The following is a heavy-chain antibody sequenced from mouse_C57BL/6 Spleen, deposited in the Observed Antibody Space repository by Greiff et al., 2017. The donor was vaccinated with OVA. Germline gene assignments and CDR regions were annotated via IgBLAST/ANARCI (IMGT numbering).Heavy chain of an antibody. CDR3: ARERYYGRGDYFDY. CDR1: GFTFSSYA. V-gene: IGHV5-4*01. Sequence: EVKLVESGGGLVKPGGSLKLSCAASGFTFSSYAMSWVRQTPEKRLEWVATISDGGSYTYYPDNVKGRFTISRDNAKNNLYLQMSHLKSEDTAMYYCARERYYGRGDYFDYWGQGTTLTVSS. CDR2: ISDGGSYT. D-gene: IGHD1-1*01. J-gene: IGHJ2*01.